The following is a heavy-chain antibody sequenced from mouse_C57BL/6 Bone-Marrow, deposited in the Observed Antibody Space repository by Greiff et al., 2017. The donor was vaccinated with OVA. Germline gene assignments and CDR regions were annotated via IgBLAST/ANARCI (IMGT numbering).Heavy chain of an antibody. J-gene: IGHJ3*01. V-gene: IGHV5-15*01. CDR3: GRHDNGSSWFAY. CDR2: ISNLAYSI. Sequence: EVKVVESGGGLVQPGGSLKLSCAASGFTFSDYGMAWVRQAPRKGPEWVAFISNLAYSIDYAETVTGRFTISRENAKNTLYLELSSLRSEDTAMYYCGRHDNGSSWFAYWGQGTLVTVSA. D-gene: IGHD1-1*01. CDR1: GFTFSDYG.